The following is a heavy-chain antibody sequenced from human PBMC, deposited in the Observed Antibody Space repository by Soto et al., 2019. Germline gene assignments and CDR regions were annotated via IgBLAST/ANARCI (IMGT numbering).Heavy chain of an antibody. D-gene: IGHD3-10*01. J-gene: IGHJ4*02. CDR3: ARGHRFGESKNDY. Sequence: QVQLRESGPGLVQPSQTLSLTCTVSGGSISSGDYYWTWIRQSPGKGLEWIGYIYSSGTTYYNPSLKSRVAMSVDTSNNQFSLNLSSVTAADTALYYCARGHRFGESKNDYWGQGTLVTVSS. V-gene: IGHV4-30-4*01. CDR1: GGSISSGDYY. CDR2: IYSSGTT.